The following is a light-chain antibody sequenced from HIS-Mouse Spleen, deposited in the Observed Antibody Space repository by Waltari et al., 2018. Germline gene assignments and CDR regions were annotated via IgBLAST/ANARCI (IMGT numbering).Light chain of an antibody. V-gene: IGKV1-5*03. Sequence: DIQMTQSPSTLSASVGDRVTITCRASQSISSWLAWYQQKPGKAPKLLIYKASSLESGVTSRVSGSGSGTEFTLTISSLQPDDFATYYCQQYNSYSPKYTFGQGTKLEIK. CDR3: QQYNSYSPKYT. CDR1: QSISSW. CDR2: KAS. J-gene: IGKJ2*01.